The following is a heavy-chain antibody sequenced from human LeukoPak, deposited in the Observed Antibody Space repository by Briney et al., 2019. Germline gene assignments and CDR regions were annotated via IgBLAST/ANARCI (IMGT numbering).Heavy chain of an antibody. V-gene: IGHV1-3*01. D-gene: IGHD3-22*01. CDR2: INAGNGNT. CDR1: GYTFTSYA. Sequence: ASVKVFCKASGYTFTSYAMHWVRQAPGQRLGWMGWINAGNGNTKYSQKFQGRVTITRDTSASTAYMELSSLRSEDTAVYYCARKPSAYYDSSGYYGDWGQGTLVTVSS. CDR3: ARKPSAYYDSSGYYGD. J-gene: IGHJ4*02.